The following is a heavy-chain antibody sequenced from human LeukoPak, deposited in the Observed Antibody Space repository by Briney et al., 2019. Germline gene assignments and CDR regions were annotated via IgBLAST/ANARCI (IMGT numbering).Heavy chain of an antibody. CDR3: ARSLRGRGDY. Sequence: PSETLSLTCAAYGGSFSGYYWSRLRQPPGKGLEWIGEINHSGSTNYNPSLKSRVTISVDTSKNQFSPKLSSVTAADTAVYYCARSLRGRGDYWGQGTLVTVSS. D-gene: IGHD1-26*01. CDR2: INHSGST. V-gene: IGHV4-34*01. CDR1: GGSFSGYY. J-gene: IGHJ4*02.